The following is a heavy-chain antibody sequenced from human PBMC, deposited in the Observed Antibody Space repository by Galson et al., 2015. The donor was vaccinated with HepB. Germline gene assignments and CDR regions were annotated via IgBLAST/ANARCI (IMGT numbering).Heavy chain of an antibody. CDR3: ARDECSSTSCYIGDQYNWFDP. V-gene: IGHV7-4-1*02. CDR1: GYTFTSYA. J-gene: IGHJ5*02. CDR2: INTNTGNP. Sequence: SVKVSCKASGYTFTSYAMNWVRQAPGQGLEWMGWINTNTGNPTYAQGFTGRFVFSLDTSVSTAYLQISSLKAEDTAVYYCARDECSSTSCYIGDQYNWFDPWGQGTLVTVSS. D-gene: IGHD2-2*02.